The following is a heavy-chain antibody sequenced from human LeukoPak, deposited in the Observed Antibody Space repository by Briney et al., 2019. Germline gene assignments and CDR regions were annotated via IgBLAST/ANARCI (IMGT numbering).Heavy chain of an antibody. CDR3: ARLREIPVFGVVTKSTSYFDY. Sequence: GRSLRLSCAASGFTFTNYWMSWVRQPPGKGLELVANIKQDRSEKYYVDSVKGRFNISRDNAKNSLYLQMNSLRAEDTAVYYCARLREIPVFGVVTKSTSYFDYWGQGTLVTVSS. D-gene: IGHD3-3*01. CDR1: GFTFTNYW. V-gene: IGHV3-7*01. J-gene: IGHJ4*02. CDR2: IKQDRSEK.